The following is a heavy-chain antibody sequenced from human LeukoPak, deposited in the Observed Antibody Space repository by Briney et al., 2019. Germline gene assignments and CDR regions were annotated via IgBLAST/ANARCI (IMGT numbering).Heavy chain of an antibody. Sequence: ASVKVSCKASGYTFTGYYVHWVRQAPGQGLEWMGRINPNSGGTNYAQKFQGRVTMTRDTSISTAYMELSRLRSDDTAVYYCARFGPGERPFGYWGQGTLVTVSS. CDR3: ARFGPGERPFGY. CDR1: GYTFTGYY. D-gene: IGHD1-1*01. J-gene: IGHJ4*02. V-gene: IGHV1-2*06. CDR2: INPNSGGT.